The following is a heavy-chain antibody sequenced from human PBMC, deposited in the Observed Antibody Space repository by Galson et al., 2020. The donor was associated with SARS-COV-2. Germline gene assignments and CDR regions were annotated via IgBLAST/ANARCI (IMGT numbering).Heavy chain of an antibody. CDR2: FDPEDGET. Sequence: ASVKVSCKVSGYTLTELSMHWVRQAPGKGLEWMGGFDPEDGETIYAQKFQGRVTMTEDTSTDTAYMELSSLRSEDTAVYYCAATYSYYDSSDYSESPLYWGQGTLVTVSS. CDR1: GYTLTELS. D-gene: IGHD3-22*01. J-gene: IGHJ4*02. CDR3: AATYSYYDSSDYSESPLY. V-gene: IGHV1-24*01.